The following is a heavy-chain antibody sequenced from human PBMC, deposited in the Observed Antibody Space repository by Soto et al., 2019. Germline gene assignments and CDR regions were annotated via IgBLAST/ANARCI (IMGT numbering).Heavy chain of an antibody. CDR3: ARHGSY. Sequence: SATLSLTRSVSGGSTSNTSYYWGWIRQSPGKGLEWIGTIYYSGKTYYHPALKSRVTISVDTSNNRFSLKLSSVTAADTAVYYCARHGSYWGQGTLVTVSS. J-gene: IGHJ4*02. CDR1: GGSTSNTSYY. V-gene: IGHV4-39*01. CDR2: IYYSGKT.